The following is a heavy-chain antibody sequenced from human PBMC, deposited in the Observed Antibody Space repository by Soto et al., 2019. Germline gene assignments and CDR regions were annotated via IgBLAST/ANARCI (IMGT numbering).Heavy chain of an antibody. V-gene: IGHV4-34*01. CDR1: GGSFSGYY. CDR2: INHSGST. CDR3: ARGETVVVPAAIGWFDP. Sequence: LSLTCAVYGGSFSGYYWSWIRQPPGKGLEWIGEINHSGSTNYNPSLKSRVTISVDTSKNQFSLKLSSVTAADTAVYYCARGETVVVPAAIGWFDPWGQGTLVTVSS. J-gene: IGHJ5*02. D-gene: IGHD2-2*01.